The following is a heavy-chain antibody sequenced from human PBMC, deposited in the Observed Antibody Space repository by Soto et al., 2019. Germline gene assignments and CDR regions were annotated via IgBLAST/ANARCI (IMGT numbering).Heavy chain of an antibody. J-gene: IGHJ4*02. D-gene: IGHD3-3*01. CDR3: ARDPVVGRVLEGPVRDCLAY. CDR2: IWFDGSNK. Sequence: QVQLVESGGGVVQPGTSLRLSCAASGFTFTTYGMHWVRQAPGKGLEWVAIIWFDGSNKYYADSVKGRFTISRDNSKNTLHLEINSLWAEDTAVYYGARDPVVGRVLEGPVRDCLAYGGQGSLGTFSS. V-gene: IGHV3-33*01. CDR1: GFTFTTYG.